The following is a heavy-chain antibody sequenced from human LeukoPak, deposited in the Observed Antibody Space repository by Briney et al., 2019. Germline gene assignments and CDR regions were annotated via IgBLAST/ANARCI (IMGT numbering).Heavy chain of an antibody. CDR1: GFTLSSYE. V-gene: IGHV3-21*01. Sequence: PGGSLRLSCAASGFTLSSYEMNWVRQAPGKGLEWVSSISSSSSYIYYADSVKGRFTISRDNAKNSLYLQMNSLRAEDTAVYYCARDRALYYYDSSGPDYWGQGTLVTVSS. CDR2: ISSSSSYI. J-gene: IGHJ4*02. CDR3: ARDRALYYYDSSGPDY. D-gene: IGHD3-22*01.